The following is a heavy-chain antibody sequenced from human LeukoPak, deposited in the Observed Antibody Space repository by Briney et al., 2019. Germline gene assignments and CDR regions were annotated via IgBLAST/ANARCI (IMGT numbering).Heavy chain of an antibody. Sequence: ASVQVSCKPSGYIFGHNGISWVRQAPGQGPEWMGWISAYYGDTKYAQKFQGRVTMTRDTSTSTVYMELRSLRSDDTAVYYCARDPALDYDSSDNNYWGQGTLVTVSS. CDR1: GYIFGHNG. CDR2: ISAYYGDT. V-gene: IGHV1-18*01. J-gene: IGHJ4*02. CDR3: ARDPALDYDSSDNNY. D-gene: IGHD3-22*01.